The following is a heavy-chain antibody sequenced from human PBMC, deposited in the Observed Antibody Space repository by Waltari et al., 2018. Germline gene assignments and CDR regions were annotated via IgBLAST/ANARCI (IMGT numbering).Heavy chain of an antibody. CDR1: GGSLSSGDYC. CDR2: IYYSGST. V-gene: IGHV4-30-4*08. CDR3: ARGGSSGYYYGAKYAFDI. D-gene: IGHD3-22*01. Sequence: QVQLQESGPGLVKPSQTLSLTCTVSGGSLSSGDYCWRWIRQPPGKGLEWIGYIYYSGSTYYNPSLKSRVTVSVDTSKNQFSLKLSSVTAAETAVYYCARGGSSGYYYGAKYAFDIWGQGTMVTVSS. J-gene: IGHJ3*02.